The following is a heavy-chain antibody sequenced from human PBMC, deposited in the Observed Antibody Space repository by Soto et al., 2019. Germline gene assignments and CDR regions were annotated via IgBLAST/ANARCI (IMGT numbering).Heavy chain of an antibody. J-gene: IGHJ2*01. CDR1: GYTFTSYG. Sequence: ASVKVSCKASGYTFTSYGISWVRQAPGQGLEWMGWISAYNGNTNYAQKLQGRVTMTTDTSASTAYMELSSLRPEDTAVYYCARGGSLYWYFDLWGRGTLVTVSS. D-gene: IGHD1-26*01. CDR3: ARGGSLYWYFDL. V-gene: IGHV1-18*01. CDR2: ISAYNGNT.